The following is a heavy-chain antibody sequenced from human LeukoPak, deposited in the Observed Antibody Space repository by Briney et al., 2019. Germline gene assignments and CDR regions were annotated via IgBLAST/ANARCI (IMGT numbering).Heavy chain of an antibody. CDR2: TRYDGSNK. V-gene: IGHV3-30*02. D-gene: IGHD3-9*01. CDR1: GFTFSSYG. CDR3: ARGGVLRYFDWLLYPPAHDY. J-gene: IGHJ4*02. Sequence: GGSLRLSCAASGFTFSSYGMYWVRQAPGKGLEWVAFTRYDGSNKYYADSVKGRFTISRDNSRNTLYLKMNSLRAEDTAVYYCARGGVLRYFDWLLYPPAHDYWGQGTLVTVSS.